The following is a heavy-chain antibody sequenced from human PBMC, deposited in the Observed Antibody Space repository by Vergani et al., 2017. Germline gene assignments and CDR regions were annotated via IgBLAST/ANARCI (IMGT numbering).Heavy chain of an antibody. CDR2: IIPIFGTA. J-gene: IGHJ4*02. D-gene: IGHD5-12*01. V-gene: IGHV1-69*08. CDR3: ARAVIVATISLLVFDY. CDR1: GATFRSNT. Sequence: QVQLVQSGAEVKKPGSSVKVSCKASGATFRSNTISWVRQVPGQGLEWMGRIIPIFGTANYAQKFQGRVTITADESTSTAYMELSSLRSEDTAVYYCARAVIVATISLLVFDYWGQGTLVTVSS.